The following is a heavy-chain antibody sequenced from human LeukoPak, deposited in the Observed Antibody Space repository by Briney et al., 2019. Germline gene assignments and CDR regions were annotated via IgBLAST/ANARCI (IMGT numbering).Heavy chain of an antibody. CDR3: GWDTVVDDVT. J-gene: IGHJ4*02. Sequence: SVRVSCKDSGYISPFYGITWVRQAPGQGLEWMGWISSQTQSPNYAQKLQGRLTITTDIATSTTYMELTSLRYDDAAIYYCGWDTVVDDVTWGQGTLITVSS. CDR1: GYISPFYG. D-gene: IGHD2-21*01. V-gene: IGHV1-18*01. CDR2: ISSQTQSP.